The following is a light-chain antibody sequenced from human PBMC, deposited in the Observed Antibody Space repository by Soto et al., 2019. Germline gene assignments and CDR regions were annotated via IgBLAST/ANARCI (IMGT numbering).Light chain of an antibody. CDR3: QQYGGSTRT. V-gene: IGKV3-20*01. J-gene: IGKJ1*01. CDR1: QSVTTQ. CDR2: GAS. Sequence: IVLTQSPGTLSLSPGERATLSCRASQSVTTQLAWYQQKPGQSPRLIIHGASSRATGVPDRITGSGSGTDFPLSISRLEPEDLAVYYCQQYGGSTRTFGQGTKVDIK.